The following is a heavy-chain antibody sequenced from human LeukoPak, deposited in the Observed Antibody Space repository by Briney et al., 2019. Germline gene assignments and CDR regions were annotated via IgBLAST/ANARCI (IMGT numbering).Heavy chain of an antibody. V-gene: IGHV4-39*07. CDR2: IYYSGST. CDR1: GGSISSSSYY. J-gene: IGHJ6*03. D-gene: IGHD6-6*01. CDR3: ARKGSIAARPVHQWESYYYYYMDV. Sequence: PSETLSLTCTVSGGSISSSSYYWGWIRQPPGKGLEWIGSIYYSGSTYYNPSLKSRVTISVDTSENQFSLKLSSVTAADTAVYYCARKGSIAARPVHQWESYYYYYMDVWGKGTTVTVSS.